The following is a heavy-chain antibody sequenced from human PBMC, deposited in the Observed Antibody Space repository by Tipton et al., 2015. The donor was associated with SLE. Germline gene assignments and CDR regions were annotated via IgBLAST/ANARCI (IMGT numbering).Heavy chain of an antibody. CDR1: GGSISSSSYY. Sequence: LRLSCTVSGGSISSSSYYWGWIRQPPGKGLEWIGSIYYSGSTYYNPSLKSRVTISVDTSTNRLSLQLSSVTAADTALYYCARLISAYDCNFDYWGQGTLVTVSS. CDR2: IYYSGST. D-gene: IGHD5-12*01. J-gene: IGHJ4*02. V-gene: IGHV4-39*07. CDR3: ARLISAYDCNFDY.